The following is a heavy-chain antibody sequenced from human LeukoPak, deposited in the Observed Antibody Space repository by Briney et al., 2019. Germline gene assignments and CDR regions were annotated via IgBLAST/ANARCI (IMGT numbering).Heavy chain of an antibody. CDR1: GYTFTSYD. CDR2: MNPNSGNT. CDR3: ARAPPDYGERGWGFDY. D-gene: IGHD4-17*01. V-gene: IGHV1-8*01. Sequence: ASVKVSCKASGYTFTSYDINWVRQATGQGLKWMGWMNPNSGNTGYAQKFQGRVTMTRNTSISTAYMELSSLRSEDTAVYYCARAPPDYGERGWGFDYWGQGTLVTVSS. J-gene: IGHJ4*02.